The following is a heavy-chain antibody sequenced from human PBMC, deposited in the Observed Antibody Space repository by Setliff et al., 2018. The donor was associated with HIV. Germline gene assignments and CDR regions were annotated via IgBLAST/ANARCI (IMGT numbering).Heavy chain of an antibody. CDR1: GDSIISGDFF. V-gene: IGHV4-31*11. Sequence: SETLSLTCDVSGDSIISGDFFWSWIRQSPGKGLEWIGYVYFSGSATHNPSLKIPVSISVDTSKNQFYLTLSSVTAADTAVYYCATLKMATIYRDFDYWGQGTLVTVSS. J-gene: IGHJ4*02. CDR3: ATLKMATIYRDFDY. D-gene: IGHD5-12*01. CDR2: VYFSGSA.